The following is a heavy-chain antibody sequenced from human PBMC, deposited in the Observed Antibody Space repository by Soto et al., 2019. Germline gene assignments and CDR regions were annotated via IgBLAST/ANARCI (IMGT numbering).Heavy chain of an antibody. CDR3: ARPRSHYYDRSAERAFDI. V-gene: IGHV1-69*01. CDR1: GGTFDNYA. J-gene: IGHJ3*02. Sequence: GAPVKVSCKASGGTFDNYAISWVRQAPGQGLEWMGGIIPLFGTTNYAQKFQGRVTITADESTSTAYMELSSLRSEDTAFYYCARPRSHYYDRSAERAFDIWGQGTMVTVSS. CDR2: IIPLFGTT. D-gene: IGHD3-22*01.